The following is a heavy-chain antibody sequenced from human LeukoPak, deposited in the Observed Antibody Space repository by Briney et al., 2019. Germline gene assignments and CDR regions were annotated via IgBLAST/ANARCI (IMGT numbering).Heavy chain of an antibody. CDR3: ARTESSEYYFDY. Sequence: GGSLRLSCAASGFTFSSYAMHWVRQAPGKGLEWVAVISYDGSNKYYADSVKGRFTISRDNSKNTLYLQMNSLRAEDTAVYYCARTESSEYYFDYWGQGTLVTVSS. V-gene: IGHV3-30*04. CDR1: GFTFSSYA. CDR2: ISYDGSNK. J-gene: IGHJ4*02. D-gene: IGHD1-26*01.